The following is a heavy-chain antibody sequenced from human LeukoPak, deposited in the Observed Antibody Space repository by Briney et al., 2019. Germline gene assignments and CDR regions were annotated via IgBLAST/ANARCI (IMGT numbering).Heavy chain of an antibody. CDR2: ISYEGSNK. Sequence: GGSLRLSCAASGFTFSSYAMHWVRQAPGKGLEWVAVISYEGSNKYYADSVKGRFTISRDNSKNTLYLQMNSLRAEDTAVYYCARGDNIVVVPAAPDYWGQGTLVTVSS. CDR3: ARGDNIVVVPAAPDY. CDR1: GFTFSSYA. J-gene: IGHJ4*02. D-gene: IGHD2-2*01. V-gene: IGHV3-30*04.